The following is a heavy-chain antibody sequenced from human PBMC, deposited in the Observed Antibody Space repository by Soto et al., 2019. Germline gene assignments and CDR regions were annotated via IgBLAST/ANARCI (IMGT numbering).Heavy chain of an antibody. J-gene: IGHJ5*02. CDR1: GFTFSDYY. D-gene: IGHD3-22*01. CDR3: ARGDSSGYYYLSGWFDP. Sequence: PVGSLRLSCAASGFTFSDYYMSWIRQAPGKGLEWVSYISSSGSTIYYADSVKGRFTISRDNAKNSLYLQMNSLRAEDTAVYYCARGDSSGYYYLSGWFDPWGQGTLVTVSS. CDR2: ISSSGSTI. V-gene: IGHV3-11*01.